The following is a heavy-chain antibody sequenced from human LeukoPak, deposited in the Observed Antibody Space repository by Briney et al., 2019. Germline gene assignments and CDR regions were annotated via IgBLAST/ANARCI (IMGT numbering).Heavy chain of an antibody. CDR2: IIPIFGTA. J-gene: IGHJ4*02. V-gene: IGHV1-69*13. CDR3: ARAPGFWSANEGVYFDY. CDR1: GGTFSSYA. D-gene: IGHD3-3*01. Sequence: ASVKVSCRASGGTFSSYAISWVRQAPGHGLEWMGGIIPIFGTANYAQKFQCRVTITADESTSTAYIELSSLRSEDTAVYYCARAPGFWSANEGVYFDYWGQGTLVTVSS.